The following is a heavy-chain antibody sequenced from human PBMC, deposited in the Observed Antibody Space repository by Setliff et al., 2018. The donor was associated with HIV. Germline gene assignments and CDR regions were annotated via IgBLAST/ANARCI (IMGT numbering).Heavy chain of an antibody. CDR2: IYGSGIT. D-gene: IGHD3-10*01. V-gene: IGHV4-4*09. CDR3: ATRPADTKWYGVFDY. Sequence: PSETLSLTCSVSGGSISAHYWSWIRQSPGKGLEWIGYIYGSGITNYNPSLRGRVTISIDTSMNQFSLRLNSVTAADTAVYYCATRPADTKWYGVFDYWGQGRLVTVS. CDR1: GGSISAHY. J-gene: IGHJ4*02.